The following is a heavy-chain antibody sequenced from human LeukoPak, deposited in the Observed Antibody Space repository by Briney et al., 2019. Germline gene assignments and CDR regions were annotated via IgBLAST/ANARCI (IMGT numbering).Heavy chain of an antibody. Sequence: PSETLFLTCTVSGRSISGYKWSWIRQPAGKGLEWIGRIYASGSTDYNPSLKSRVTMLVDTSRSQFFLMLSSVTAADTAVYYCARGIVGATASDYWGRGAVVIASS. J-gene: IGHJ4*02. D-gene: IGHD1-26*01. V-gene: IGHV4-4*07. CDR2: IYASGST. CDR3: ARGIVGATASDY. CDR1: GRSISGYK.